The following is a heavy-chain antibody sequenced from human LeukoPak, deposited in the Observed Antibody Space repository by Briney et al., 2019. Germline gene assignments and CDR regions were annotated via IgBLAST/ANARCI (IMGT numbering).Heavy chain of an antibody. CDR2: IYYTGST. D-gene: IGHD3-3*02. CDR1: GGSIISENDF. Sequence: PSETLSLTCSVSGGSIISENDFWGWIRQPRGKGLEWIGSIYYTGSTYYKPSLKSRVTMSVDTSKTQFSLKLSSVTAADTAVYYCTKLVFAPPGKNVFDVWGQGTMVTVSS. V-gene: IGHV4-39*01. J-gene: IGHJ3*01. CDR3: TKLVFAPPGKNVFDV.